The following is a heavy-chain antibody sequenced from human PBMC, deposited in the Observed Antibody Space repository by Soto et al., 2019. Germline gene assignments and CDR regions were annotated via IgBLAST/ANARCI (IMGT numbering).Heavy chain of an antibody. J-gene: IGHJ6*02. CDR1: GFTFSSYW. V-gene: IGHV3-7*04. Sequence: EVQLVESGGGLVQPGGSLRLSCAASGFTFSSYWMSWVRQAPGKGLEWVANIKQDGSEKYYVDSVKGRFTISRDNAKNXXYLQMNSLRAEDTAVYYCARVGPAAATYYYYGMDVWGQGTTVTVSS. D-gene: IGHD6-13*01. CDR3: ARVGPAAATYYYYGMDV. CDR2: IKQDGSEK.